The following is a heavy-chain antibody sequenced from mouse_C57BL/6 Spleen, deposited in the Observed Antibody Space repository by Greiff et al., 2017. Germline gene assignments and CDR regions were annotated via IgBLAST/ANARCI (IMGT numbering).Heavy chain of an antibody. J-gene: IGHJ3*01. D-gene: IGHD1-1*01. CDR1: GYTFTSYG. V-gene: IGHV1-81*01. Sequence: QVQLQQSGAELARPGASVKLSCKASGYTFTSYGISWVKQRTGQGLEWIGEIYPRSGNTYYNEKFKGTATLTADKSSSTAYMELRSLTSEDSAVYFCARSRITTVVDPFAYWGQGTLVTVSA. CDR3: ARSRITTVVDPFAY. CDR2: IYPRSGNT.